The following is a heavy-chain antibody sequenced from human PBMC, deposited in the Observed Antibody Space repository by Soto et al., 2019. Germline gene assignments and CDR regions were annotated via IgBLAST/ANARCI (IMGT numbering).Heavy chain of an antibody. V-gene: IGHV3-30-3*01. CDR3: ARSRGGSYPYFDY. Sequence: LRLSCAASGFTFSSYAMHWVRQAPGKGLEWVAVISYDGSNKYYADSVKGRFTISRDNSKNTLYLQMNSLRAEDTAVYYCARSRGGSYPYFDYWGQGTLVTVSS. CDR2: ISYDGSNK. CDR1: GFTFSSYA. D-gene: IGHD1-26*01. J-gene: IGHJ4*02.